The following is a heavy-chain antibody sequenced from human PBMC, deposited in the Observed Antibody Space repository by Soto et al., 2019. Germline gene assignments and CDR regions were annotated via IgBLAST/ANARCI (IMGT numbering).Heavy chain of an antibody. CDR3: ARTYYYYYAMDV. Sequence: QVQLQESGPGLVKPSQTMSLTCTVSGGSASSGGYYWTWIRQQPGKGLEWIGYIYYSGNTYYNPPLKSRVTISVDTSKNQLSLKLSSVTAADTAVYYCARTYYYYYAMDVWGQGTMVTVSS. CDR2: IYYSGNT. V-gene: IGHV4-31*03. J-gene: IGHJ6*02. CDR1: GGSASSGGYY.